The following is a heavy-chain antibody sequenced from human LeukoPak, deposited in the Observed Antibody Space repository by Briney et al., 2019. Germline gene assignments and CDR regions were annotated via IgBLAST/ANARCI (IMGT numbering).Heavy chain of an antibody. CDR2: IIPIFGTA. V-gene: IGHV1-69*05. Sequence: ASVKVSCKASGGTFSSYAISWVRQAPGQGLEWMGGIIPIFGTANYAQKLQGRVTMTTDTSTSTAYMELRSLRSDDTAVYYCARASPVVPAAKANYWGQGTLVTVSS. CDR3: ARASPVVPAAKANY. CDR1: GGTFSSYA. D-gene: IGHD2-2*01. J-gene: IGHJ4*02.